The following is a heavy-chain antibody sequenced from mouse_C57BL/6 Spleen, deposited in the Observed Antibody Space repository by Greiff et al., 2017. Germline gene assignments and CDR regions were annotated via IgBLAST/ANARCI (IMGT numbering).Heavy chain of an antibody. Sequence: QVQLQQPGAELVRPGTSVKLSCKASGYTFTSYWMHWVKQRPGQGLEWIGVIDPSDSYTNYNQKFKGKATLNVDTSSSTAYMQLSSLTSEDSAVYYCARRSNYWYFDVWGTGTTVTVSS. J-gene: IGHJ1*03. D-gene: IGHD2-5*01. CDR3: ARRSNYWYFDV. CDR2: IDPSDSYT. V-gene: IGHV1-59*01. CDR1: GYTFTSYW.